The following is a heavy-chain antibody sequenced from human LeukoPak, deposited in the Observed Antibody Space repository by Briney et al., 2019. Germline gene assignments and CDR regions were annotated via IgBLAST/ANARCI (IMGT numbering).Heavy chain of an antibody. D-gene: IGHD4-17*01. J-gene: IGHJ6*03. Sequence: GGSLRLSCAASGFTFSSYAMHWVRQAPGKGLEWVAVISYDGSNKYYADSVKGRFTISRDNSKNTLYLQMNSLRAEDTAVYYCAKTTVRYYYYYMDVWGKGTTVAISS. CDR1: GFTFSSYA. CDR3: AKTTVRYYYYYMDV. V-gene: IGHV3-30*04. CDR2: ISYDGSNK.